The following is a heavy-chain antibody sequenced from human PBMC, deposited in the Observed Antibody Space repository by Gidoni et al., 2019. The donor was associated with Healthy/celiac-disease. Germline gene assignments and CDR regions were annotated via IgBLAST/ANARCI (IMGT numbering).Heavy chain of an antibody. V-gene: IGHV3-9*01. Sequence: EVQLVESGGGLVQPGRSLRLSCAASGFTFDDYAMHWVRQAPGKGLEWVSGISWNSGSIGYADSVKGRFTISRDNAKNSLYLQMNSLRAEDTALYYCAKGTWELTGHFDYWGQGTLVTVSS. CDR3: AKGTWELTGHFDY. CDR1: GFTFDDYA. CDR2: ISWNSGSI. D-gene: IGHD1-26*01. J-gene: IGHJ4*02.